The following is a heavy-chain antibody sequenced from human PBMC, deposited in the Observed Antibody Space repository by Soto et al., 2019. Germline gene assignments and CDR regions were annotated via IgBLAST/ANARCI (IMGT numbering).Heavy chain of an antibody. D-gene: IGHD3-3*01. CDR3: ARDFAYFDS. CDR1: GGSISHYY. J-gene: IGHJ4*02. V-gene: IGHV4-59*01. Sequence: PSETLSLTCTVSGGSISHYYWSWIRQPPGKGLEWIGYVYHTGRTSYNPSLKSRVSISMDTSKNQFSLNLDSVTAADMAVYFCARDFAYFDSWGQGTLVTVSS. CDR2: VYHTGRT.